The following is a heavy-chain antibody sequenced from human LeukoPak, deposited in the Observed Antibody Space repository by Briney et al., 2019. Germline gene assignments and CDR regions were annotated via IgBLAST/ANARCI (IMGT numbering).Heavy chain of an antibody. V-gene: IGHV1-46*01. D-gene: IGHD6-19*01. CDR2: INPSGGST. CDR1: GYTFTGYY. J-gene: IGHJ4*02. CDR3: ARDSSGWLPFDY. Sequence: ASVKVSCKASGYTFTGYYMHWVRQAPGQGLEWMGIINPSGGSTSYAQKFQGRVTMTRDTSTSTVYMELSSLRSEDTAVYYCARDSSGWLPFDYWGQGTLVTVSS.